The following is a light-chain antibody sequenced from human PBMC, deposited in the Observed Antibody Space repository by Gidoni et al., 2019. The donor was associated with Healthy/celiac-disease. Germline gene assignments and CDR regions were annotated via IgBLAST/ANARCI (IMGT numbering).Light chain of an antibody. CDR3: SSYTSSSTHWV. J-gene: IGLJ3*02. CDR2: DGS. V-gene: IGLV2-14*03. Sequence: QSALTQPASVSGSPGQSITISCTGTSSDVGGYNYVSWYKQHPGKAPKIMIYDGSNRPSGVSNRFSGYKSGNTASLTISGLQAEDEDEYYCSSYTSSSTHWVFGGGTKADRP. CDR1: SSDVGGYNY.